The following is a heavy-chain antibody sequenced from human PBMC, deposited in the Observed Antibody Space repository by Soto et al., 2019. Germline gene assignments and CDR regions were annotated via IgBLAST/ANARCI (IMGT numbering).Heavy chain of an antibody. Sequence: HVELVQSGADVKKPGASVTISCKASGYTFTDYALHWMRQAPGQRLEWMGWMNAGVGNTLYSQKFQGRITIIRDTSASTAYMELNSLKSEDTAIYYCARDTGYTFGSLNYWGPGTLVTVSS. CDR3: ARDTGYTFGSLNY. CDR1: GYTFTDYA. V-gene: IGHV1-3*01. J-gene: IGHJ4*02. CDR2: MNAGVGNT. D-gene: IGHD5-18*01.